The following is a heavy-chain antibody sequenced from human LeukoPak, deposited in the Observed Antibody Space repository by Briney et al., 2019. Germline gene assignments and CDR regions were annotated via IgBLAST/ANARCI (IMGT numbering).Heavy chain of an antibody. Sequence: GGSLRLSCAASGFTFSSYSMNWVRQAPGKGLEWVSSISSSSSYIYYADSVKGRFTISRDNAKNSLYLQMNSLRAEDTAVYYCARDGIHYGSWFDPWGQGTLVTVSS. CDR2: ISSSSSYI. CDR3: ARDGIHYGSWFDP. J-gene: IGHJ5*02. V-gene: IGHV3-21*01. CDR1: GFTFSSYS. D-gene: IGHD3-10*01.